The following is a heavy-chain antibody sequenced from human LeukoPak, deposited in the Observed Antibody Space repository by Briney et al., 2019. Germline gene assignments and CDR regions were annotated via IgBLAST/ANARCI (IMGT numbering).Heavy chain of an antibody. CDR1: GFTFTTFW. V-gene: IGHV3-74*01. J-gene: IGHJ4*02. CDR2: INHDGSST. Sequence: GGSLRLSCATSGFTFTTFWMHWVRHAPGKGLVWVSRINHDGSSTNYADSVKGRFTISRGNAKNTVYLQMNSLRAEDTAVYYCVRDWGYDSSGYWQKYFDTWGQGTLVTVSS. D-gene: IGHD6-19*01. CDR3: VRDWGYDSSGYWQKYFDT.